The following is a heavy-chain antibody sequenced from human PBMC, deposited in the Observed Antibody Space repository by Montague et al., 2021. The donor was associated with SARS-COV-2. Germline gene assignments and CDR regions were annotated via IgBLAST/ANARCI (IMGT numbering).Heavy chain of an antibody. Sequence: SETLSLTCTVSGYSISSGYYWGWIRQPPGKGLEWIGSIYHSGSTXYNPSLKSRVTISVDTSKNQFCLKLSSVTAADTAVYYCARSQDCSTTSCHFDYWGQGTLVTVSS. CDR3: ARSQDCSTTSCHFDY. J-gene: IGHJ4*02. CDR2: IYHSGST. V-gene: IGHV4-38-2*02. CDR1: GYSISSGYY. D-gene: IGHD2-2*01.